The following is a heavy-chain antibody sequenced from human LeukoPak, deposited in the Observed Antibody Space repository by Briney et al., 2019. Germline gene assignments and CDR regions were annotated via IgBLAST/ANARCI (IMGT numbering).Heavy chain of an antibody. CDR1: GFTFSSYA. D-gene: IGHD3-22*01. J-gene: IGHJ4*02. CDR2: ISGSGGST. Sequence: GGSLRLSCAASGFTFSSYAMSWVRQAPGKGLEWVSAISGSGGSTYYADSVKGRFTISRDNSKNTLYLQMNSLRAEDTAVYYCAISNSLDYYDSNDYWGQGTLVTVSS. V-gene: IGHV3-23*01. CDR3: AISNSLDYYDSNDY.